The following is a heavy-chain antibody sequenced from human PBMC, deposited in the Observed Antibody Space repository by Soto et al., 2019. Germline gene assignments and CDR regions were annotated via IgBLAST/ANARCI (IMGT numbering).Heavy chain of an antibody. CDR2: MNQDGSQI. CDR3: ARDIGYSTFDY. J-gene: IGHJ4*02. D-gene: IGHD5-18*01. V-gene: IGHV3-7*01. CDR1: GFTFSFYW. Sequence: PGGSLRLSCAASGFTFSFYWMAWVRQAPGKGLEWVANMNQDGSQINYVGSVRGRFTISRDNVKSSLFLQMNSLRAVDTAMYYCARDIGYSTFDYWGPATLVTVSS.